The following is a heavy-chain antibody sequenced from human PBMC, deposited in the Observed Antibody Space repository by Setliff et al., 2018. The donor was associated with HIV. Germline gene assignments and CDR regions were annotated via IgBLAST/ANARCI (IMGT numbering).Heavy chain of an antibody. D-gene: IGHD6-13*01. Sequence: GASVKVSCKASGYTFTGYYIHWVRQAPGQGLEWMGWVNPNNGDTKFPQKFQSRVTMTRDTSISTAYMELSSLRSNDTAVYYCARAQPTNRIAAAGFDYWGQGTLVTVSS. V-gene: IGHV1-2*02. J-gene: IGHJ4*02. CDR1: GYTFTGYY. CDR3: ARAQPTNRIAAAGFDY. CDR2: VNPNNGDT.